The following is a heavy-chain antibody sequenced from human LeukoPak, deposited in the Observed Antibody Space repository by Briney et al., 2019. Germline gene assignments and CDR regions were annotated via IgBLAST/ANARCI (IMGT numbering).Heavy chain of an antibody. V-gene: IGHV4-59*07. CDR3: ARAPMDV. CDR1: GGSISSYY. Sequence: LDTLSLTCTVSGGSISSYYWSWIRPPPGKGLEWIGYIYYSGSTNYNPSLKSRVTISVDTSKNQFSLKLSSVTAADTAVYYCARAPMDVWGKGTTVTVSS. J-gene: IGHJ6*04. CDR2: IYYSGST.